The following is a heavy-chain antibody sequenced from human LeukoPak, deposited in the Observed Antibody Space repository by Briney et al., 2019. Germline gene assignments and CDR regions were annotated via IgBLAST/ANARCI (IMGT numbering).Heavy chain of an antibody. V-gene: IGHV1-69*10. CDR2: IIPILGTA. CDR3: ARGCSYGYPLDY. CDR1: GGTFSSYA. J-gene: IGHJ4*02. D-gene: IGHD5-18*01. Sequence: SVKVSCKASGGTFSSYAISWVRQAPGQGLEWMGGIIPILGTANYAQKFQGRVTITADKSTSTAYMELSSLRSEDTAVYYCARGCSYGYPLDYWGQGTLVTVSS.